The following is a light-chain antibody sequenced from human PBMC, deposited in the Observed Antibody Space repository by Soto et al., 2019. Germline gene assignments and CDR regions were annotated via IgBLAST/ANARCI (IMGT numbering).Light chain of an antibody. V-gene: IGKV1-5*03. J-gene: IGKJ1*01. CDR2: KAS. CDR3: QHYNSYSEA. Sequence: DIQMTQTPSSLSGSVGDRXXXXXXASQTISSWLAWYQQKPGKAPKLLIYKASTLKSGVPSRFSGSGSGTEFTLTISSLQPDDFATYYCQHYNSYSEAFGQGSKV. CDR1: QTISSW.